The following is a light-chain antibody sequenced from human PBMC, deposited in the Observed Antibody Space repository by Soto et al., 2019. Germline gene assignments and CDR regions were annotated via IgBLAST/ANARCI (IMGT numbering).Light chain of an antibody. CDR3: QQYDTHPLT. CDR1: QSIGSW. CDR2: DAS. J-gene: IGKJ4*01. V-gene: IGKV1-5*01. Sequence: RVTQATSSLPAPPPHSLPLNYLASQSIGSWLAWYQQKPGKAPKLLIYDASSLETGVPSRFSGSGSGTDFTFTISSLQPEDIAIYYCQQYDTHPLTFGGGTKVDIK.